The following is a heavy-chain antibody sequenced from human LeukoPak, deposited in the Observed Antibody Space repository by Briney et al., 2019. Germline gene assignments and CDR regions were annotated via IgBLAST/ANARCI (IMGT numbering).Heavy chain of an antibody. D-gene: IGHD2-15*01. J-gene: IGHJ5*02. V-gene: IGHV3-23*01. CDR1: GFTFSTYA. CDR2: ISGSGGST. CDR3: ARRTDYCSGGSCYRNWFDP. Sequence: HAGGSLRLSCAASGFTFSTYAMSWVRQAPGKGLEWVSAISGSGGSTYYAGSVKGRFTISRDNSKNTLYLQMNSLRAEDTAVYYCARRTDYCSGGSCYRNWFDPWGQGTLVTVSS.